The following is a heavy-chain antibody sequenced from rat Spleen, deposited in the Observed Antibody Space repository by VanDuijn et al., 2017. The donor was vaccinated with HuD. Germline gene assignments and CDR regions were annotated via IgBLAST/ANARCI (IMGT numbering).Heavy chain of an antibody. Sequence: VQLKESGPGLVQPSQTLSLTCTVSGFSLTDYSVHWVRQPPGKGLEWMGVIWTGGATAYNSLLKSRLSISRDISKSQVFLKMNSLETEDTATYYCARDRGITMMVPLMDAWGQGASVTVSS. D-gene: IGHD1-12*03. CDR3: ARDRGITMMVPLMDA. CDR2: IWTGGAT. J-gene: IGHJ4*01. V-gene: IGHV2S63*01. CDR1: GFSLTDYS.